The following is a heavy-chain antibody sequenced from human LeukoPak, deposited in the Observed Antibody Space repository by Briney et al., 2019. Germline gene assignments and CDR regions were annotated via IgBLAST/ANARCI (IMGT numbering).Heavy chain of an antibody. Sequence: ASVKVSCKASGYTFTSYYMHWVRQAPGQGLEWMGIINPSGGSTSYAQKFQGRVTMTRDMSTSTVCMGLSSLRSEDTAVYYCARDGGYCSSTSCNRDWFDPWGQGTLVTVSS. CDR3: ARDGGYCSSTSCNRDWFDP. CDR2: INPSGGST. CDR1: GYTFTSYY. V-gene: IGHV1-46*01. D-gene: IGHD2-2*01. J-gene: IGHJ5*02.